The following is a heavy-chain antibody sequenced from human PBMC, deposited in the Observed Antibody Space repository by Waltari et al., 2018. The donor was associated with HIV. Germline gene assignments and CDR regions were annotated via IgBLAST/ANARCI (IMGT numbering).Heavy chain of an antibody. CDR1: GFTFSSYW. CDR2: IKQEGSEK. CDR3: ARERGSRSFDY. V-gene: IGHV3-7*01. Sequence: EVQLVESGGGLVQPGGSLRLSCAASGFTFSSYWMTWVRQAPGKGLEWMANIKQEGSEKYYVDSVKGQFTISRDNAKNSLYLQMNSLRAEDTAVYYCARERGSRSFDYWGQGTLVTVSS. D-gene: IGHD3-10*01. J-gene: IGHJ4*02.